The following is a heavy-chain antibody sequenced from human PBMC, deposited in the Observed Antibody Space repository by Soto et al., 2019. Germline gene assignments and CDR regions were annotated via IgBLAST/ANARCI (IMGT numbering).Heavy chain of an antibody. CDR3: ARSSHKESWFDP. Sequence: SETLSLTCTVSNCSISNYYWNWIRQSAGKGLEWIGRIHGSGSATYNPSLRSRVTMSVDKSKNQFSLKVNTVTGADTAVYYCARSSHKESWFDPWGQGTLVTVSS. J-gene: IGHJ5*02. CDR1: NCSISNYY. D-gene: IGHD6-13*01. V-gene: IGHV4-4*07. CDR2: IHGSGSA.